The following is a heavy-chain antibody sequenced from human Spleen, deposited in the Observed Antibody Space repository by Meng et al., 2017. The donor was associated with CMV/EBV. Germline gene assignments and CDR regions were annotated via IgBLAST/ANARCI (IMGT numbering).Heavy chain of an antibody. V-gene: IGHV3-30*04. CDR2: ISYDGSNK. CDR3: AREGNYYGSGSLLGY. CDR1: GFTFCSFA. Sequence: GGSLRLSCAASGFTFCSFALHWVRQAPGKGLEWVAVISYDGSNKYYADSVKGRFTVSRDNSKSALYLQMNSLRAEDTAVYYCAREGNYYGSGSLLGYWGQGTLVTVSS. D-gene: IGHD3-10*01. J-gene: IGHJ4*02.